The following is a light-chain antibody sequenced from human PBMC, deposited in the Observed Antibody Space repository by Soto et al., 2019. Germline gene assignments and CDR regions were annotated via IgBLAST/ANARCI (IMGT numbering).Light chain of an antibody. CDR2: DAS. J-gene: IGKJ1*01. CDR3: QQRSNWPWT. V-gene: IGKV3-11*01. CDR1: QSVSSY. Sequence: EIVMTPSPATLSVSPVERATLSCRASQSVSSYLAWYQQKPGQAPRLLIYDASNRATGIPARFSGSGSGTDFTLTISSLEPEDFAVYYCQQRSNWPWTFGQGTKVDI.